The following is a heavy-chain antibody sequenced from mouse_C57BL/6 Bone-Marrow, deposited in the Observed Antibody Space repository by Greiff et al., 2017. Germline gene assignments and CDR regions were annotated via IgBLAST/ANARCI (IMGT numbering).Heavy chain of an antibody. CDR1: GFTFTDYY. Sequence: DVQLVESGGGLVQPGGSLSLSCAASGFTFTDYYMSWVRQPPGKALEWLGFIRNKANGYTTEYSASVKGRFTISRDNSQSILYLQMNALRAEDSATYYCARLNDYDPYFDVWGTGTTVTVSS. CDR2: IRNKANGYTT. D-gene: IGHD2-4*01. J-gene: IGHJ1*03. CDR3: ARLNDYDPYFDV. V-gene: IGHV7-3*01.